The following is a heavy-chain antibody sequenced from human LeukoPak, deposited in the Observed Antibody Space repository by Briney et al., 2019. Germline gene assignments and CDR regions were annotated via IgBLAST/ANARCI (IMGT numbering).Heavy chain of an antibody. CDR2: ISTYNGNT. V-gene: IGHV1-18*01. D-gene: IGHD7-27*01. Sequence: GASVKVSCKASTYTFTNYGISWVRQAPGQGLEWMGWISTYNGNTNHAQKFQDRVTMTTDTSTSTAYMELRSLTSDDTAVYYCARGFGLGIQHFFDYWGQGTLVTVSS. J-gene: IGHJ4*02. CDR3: ARGFGLGIQHFFDY. CDR1: TYTFTNYG.